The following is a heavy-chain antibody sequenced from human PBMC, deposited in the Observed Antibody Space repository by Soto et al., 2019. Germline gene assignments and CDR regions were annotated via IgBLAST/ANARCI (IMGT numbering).Heavy chain of an antibody. CDR2: VSGSGGST. Sequence: SGGSLRLSCAASGFTFSSYAMSWVRQAPGKGLEWVSGVSGSGGSTYCVDSVKGRFTISRDNSKNTLYLQMNSLRAEDTAVYYCAKCLIPGAYYYYGMDVWGQGTTVTVSS. V-gene: IGHV3-23*01. D-gene: IGHD2-2*02. CDR3: AKCLIPGAYYYYGMDV. CDR1: GFTFSSYA. J-gene: IGHJ6*02.